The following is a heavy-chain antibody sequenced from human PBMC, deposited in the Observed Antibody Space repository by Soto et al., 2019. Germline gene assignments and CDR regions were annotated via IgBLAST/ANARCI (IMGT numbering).Heavy chain of an antibody. CDR2: ISSGSDFI. D-gene: IGHD1-26*01. CDR1: FSFSMYS. J-gene: IGHJ5*02. V-gene: IGHV3-21*02. CDR3: TRDKGGSYDSWFDP. Sequence: EVQVVESGGGLVKPGGSLRLSCSFSFSMYSMDWVRQAPGKVLEWVASISSGSDFIKYADSVKGRFTISRDNTKNSVSLQMSSLRVEDTAMYYCTRDKGGSYDSWFDPWGRGTLVTVSS.